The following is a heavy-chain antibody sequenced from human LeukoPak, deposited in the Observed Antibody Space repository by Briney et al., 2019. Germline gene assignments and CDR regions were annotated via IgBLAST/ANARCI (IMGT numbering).Heavy chain of an antibody. D-gene: IGHD1-26*01. CDR2: INPNIGGT. CDR3: ARDPLGNYYMDV. Sequence: ASVKVSCTASGYTFTGYYMHWVRQAPGQGLEGMGWINPNIGGTNYAQKFQGRVTMTRDTSISTAYMELSRLRSDDTAVYYCARDPLGNYYMDVWGKGTTVTVSS. J-gene: IGHJ6*03. CDR1: GYTFTGYY. V-gene: IGHV1-2*02.